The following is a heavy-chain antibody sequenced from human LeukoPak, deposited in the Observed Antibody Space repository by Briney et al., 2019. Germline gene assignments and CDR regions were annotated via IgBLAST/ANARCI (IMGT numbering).Heavy chain of an antibody. CDR1: EYTLTSYY. Sequence: ASVKVSCKASEYTLTSYYLHWVRQAPGQGLEWMAIINPSGGSTSHAQKSQGRVTMTRDTSTSTVYMELSSLRSEDTAVYYCARDGDIVVVPAAMAYYYYGMDVWGQGTTVTVSS. J-gene: IGHJ6*02. CDR3: ARDGDIVVVPAAMAYYYYGMDV. CDR2: INPSGGST. D-gene: IGHD2-2*01. V-gene: IGHV1-46*01.